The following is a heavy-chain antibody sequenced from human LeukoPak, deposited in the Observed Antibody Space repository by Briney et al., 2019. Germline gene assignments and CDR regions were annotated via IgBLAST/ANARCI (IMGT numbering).Heavy chain of an antibody. CDR1: GYTFTSYA. CDR2: INAGNGNT. Sequence: GASVKVSCKASGYTFTSYAMHWVRQAPGQRLEWMGWINAGNGNTKYSQKFQGRVTITRDTSASTAYMELSSLRSEDTAVYYCARASLGGYGDYADYWGHGTLVTVSS. J-gene: IGHJ4*01. V-gene: IGHV1-3*01. CDR3: ARASLGGYGDYADY. D-gene: IGHD4-17*01.